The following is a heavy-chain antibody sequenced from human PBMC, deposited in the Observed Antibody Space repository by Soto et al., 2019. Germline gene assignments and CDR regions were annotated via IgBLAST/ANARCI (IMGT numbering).Heavy chain of an antibody. CDR1: GGSFNGYY. CDR2: INHSGSA. Sequence: SETLSLTCAVYGGSFNGYYWSWIRQPPGKGLEWIGEINHSGSANYNPTFKSRVSISVDTSKNQLSLQLSSVTAADTAVYYCAKGPQGGYYDSGSFYSSVYWGQGTLVTVSS. CDR3: AKGPQGGYYDSGSFYSSVY. V-gene: IGHV4-34*01. D-gene: IGHD3-10*01. J-gene: IGHJ4*02.